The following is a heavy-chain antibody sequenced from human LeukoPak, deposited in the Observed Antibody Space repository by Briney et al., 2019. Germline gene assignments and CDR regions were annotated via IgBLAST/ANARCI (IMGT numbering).Heavy chain of an antibody. V-gene: IGHV4-34*01. CDR3: AKDFEYYDFWSGYSWDY. J-gene: IGHJ4*02. CDR2: INHSGST. D-gene: IGHD3-3*01. Sequence: SETLSLTCAVYGGSFSGYYWSWIRQPPGKGLEWIGEINHSGSTNYNPSLKSRVTISVDTSKNQFSLKLSSVTAADTAVYYCAKDFEYYDFWSGYSWDYWGQGTLVTVSS. CDR1: GGSFSGYY.